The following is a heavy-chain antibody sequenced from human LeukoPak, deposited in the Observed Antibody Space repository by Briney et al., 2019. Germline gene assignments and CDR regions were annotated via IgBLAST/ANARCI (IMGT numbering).Heavy chain of an antibody. J-gene: IGHJ6*02. CDR2: IYSGGST. V-gene: IGHV3-66*01. D-gene: IGHD3-3*01. Sequence: GGSLRLSCAASGFTVSSNYMSWVRQAPGKGLEWVSVIYSGGSTYYADSVKGRFTISRDNSKNTLYLQMNSLRAEDTAVYYCASPNGSTYYDFWSGYPYYYGMDVWGQGTTVTVSS. CDR1: GFTVSSNY. CDR3: ASPNGSTYYDFWSGYPYYYGMDV.